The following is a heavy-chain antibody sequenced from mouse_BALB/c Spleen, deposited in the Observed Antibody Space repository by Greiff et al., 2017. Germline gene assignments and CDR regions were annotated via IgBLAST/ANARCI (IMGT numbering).Heavy chain of an antibody. CDR2: IRLKSNNYAT. CDR3: TRSYGYAMDY. D-gene: IGHD1-1*01. J-gene: IGHJ4*01. CDR1: GFTFSNYW. V-gene: IGHV6-6*02. Sequence: EVQGVESGGGLVQPGGSMKLSCVASGFTFSNYWMNWVRQSPEKGLEWVAEIRLKSNNYATHYAESVKGRFTISRDDSKSSVYLQMNNLRAEDTGIYYCTRSYGYAMDYWGQGTSVTVSS.